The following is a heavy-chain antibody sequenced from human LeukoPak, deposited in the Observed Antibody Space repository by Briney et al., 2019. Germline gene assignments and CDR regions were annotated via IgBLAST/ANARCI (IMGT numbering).Heavy chain of an antibody. J-gene: IGHJ4*02. D-gene: IGHD3-22*01. Sequence: SVKVSCKASGGTFSSYTISWVRQAPGQGLEWMGRIIPILGIANYAQKFQGRVTITADKSTSTAYMELSSLRSEDTAVYYCARDDDSSGNLFDYWGQGTLVTVSS. CDR3: ARDDDSSGNLFDY. CDR2: IIPILGIA. V-gene: IGHV1-69*04. CDR1: GGTFSSYT.